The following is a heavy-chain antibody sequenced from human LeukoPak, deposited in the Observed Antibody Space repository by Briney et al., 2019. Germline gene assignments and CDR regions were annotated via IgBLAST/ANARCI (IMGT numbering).Heavy chain of an antibody. CDR1: GYTFTGYY. CDR2: INPNSGGT. Sequence: ASVKVSCKASGYTFTGYYMHWVRQAPGQGLEWMGWINPNSGGTNYAQKFQGRVTMTRDTSISTAYMELSRLRSGDTAVYYCARGGRHYDFWSGYYPPTYDGMDVWGQGTTVTVSS. V-gene: IGHV1-2*02. D-gene: IGHD3-3*01. CDR3: ARGGRHYDFWSGYYPPTYDGMDV. J-gene: IGHJ6*02.